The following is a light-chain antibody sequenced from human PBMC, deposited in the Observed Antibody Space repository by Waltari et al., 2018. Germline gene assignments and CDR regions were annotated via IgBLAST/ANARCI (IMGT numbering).Light chain of an antibody. J-gene: IGKJ4*01. CDR2: DAS. V-gene: IGKV3-11*01. CDR1: QSVSSN. Sequence: EIVLTQSPATLSLSPGERAPLSCRASQSVSSNLAWYQQKPGQAPRLFIYDASNRATGIPARFSGSGSGTDFTLTISSVEPEDFAVYYCQHRSTWLTFGGGTKVEIK. CDR3: QHRSTWLT.